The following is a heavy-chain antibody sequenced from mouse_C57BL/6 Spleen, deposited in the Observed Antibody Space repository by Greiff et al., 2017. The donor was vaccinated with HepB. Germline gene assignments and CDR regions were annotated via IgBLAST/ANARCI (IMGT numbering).Heavy chain of an antibody. V-gene: IGHV1-18*01. CDR1: GYTFTDYN. D-gene: IGHD3-2*02. Sequence: VQLQQSGPELVKPGASVKISCKASGYTFTDYNMDWVKQSHGKSLEWIGDINPNNGGTIYNQKFKGKATLTVDKSSSTAYMELRSLTSEDTAVYYCAIRQLRLRESWFAYWGQGTLVTVSA. CDR3: AIRQLRLRESWFAY. CDR2: INPNNGGT. J-gene: IGHJ3*01.